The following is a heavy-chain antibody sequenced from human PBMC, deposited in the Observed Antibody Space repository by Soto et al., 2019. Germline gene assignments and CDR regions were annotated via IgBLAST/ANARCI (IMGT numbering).Heavy chain of an antibody. J-gene: IGHJ4*02. Sequence: GSLRLSCAASGFTFGSYTMNWVRQAPGKGLEWVSSISSSSSYIYYADSVKGRFTISRDNAKNSLYLQMNSLRAEDTAVYYCARPPSSATRARGNYWGQGTLVTVSS. CDR1: GFTFGSYT. CDR3: ARPPSSATRARGNY. CDR2: ISSSSSYI. D-gene: IGHD2-15*01. V-gene: IGHV3-21*01.